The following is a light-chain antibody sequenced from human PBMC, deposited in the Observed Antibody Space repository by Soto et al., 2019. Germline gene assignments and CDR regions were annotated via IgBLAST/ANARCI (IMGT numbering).Light chain of an antibody. Sequence: DVVMTQTPLSSPVTLGEPASISWRSSQSLVHRDGSTYLTWLQQRPGQPPRLLIYQISNRFSGGPDRFSGSGAGTDFTLKISRVEAEDVGVYYCMQATQFPYTFGRGTKLEIK. CDR1: QSLVHRDGSTY. CDR2: QIS. J-gene: IGKJ2*01. CDR3: MQATQFPYT. V-gene: IGKV2-24*01.